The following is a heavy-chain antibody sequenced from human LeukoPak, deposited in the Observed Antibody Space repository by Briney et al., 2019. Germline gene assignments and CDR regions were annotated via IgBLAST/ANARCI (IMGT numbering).Heavy chain of an antibody. D-gene: IGHD4-23*01. J-gene: IGHJ4*02. CDR3: ARDYGGSSPFDY. CDR1: GFTFNNYA. V-gene: IGHV3-48*03. CDR2: ISSSGTTI. Sequence: GGSLRLSCAASGFTFNNYAMHWVRQAPGKGLEWVSYISSSGTTIYYADSVKGRFTISRDNAKNSLYLQMNSLRAEDTAVYYCARDYGGSSPFDYWGQGTLVTVSS.